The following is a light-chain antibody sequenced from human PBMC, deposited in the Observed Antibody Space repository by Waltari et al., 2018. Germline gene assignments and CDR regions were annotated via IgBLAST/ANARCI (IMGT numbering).Light chain of an antibody. CDR3: QQYYHWVA. J-gene: IGKJ4*01. Sequence: EIVMTQSPANLSVAPGERATLSCRASESVSSNVARYQQKPGQAPRLLIYGSSTRATGVPAKFRGSGSGTDFTLTISSLQSEDFAVYYCQQYYHWVAFGGGTWVQIK. V-gene: IGKV3-15*01. CDR2: GSS. CDR1: ESVSSN.